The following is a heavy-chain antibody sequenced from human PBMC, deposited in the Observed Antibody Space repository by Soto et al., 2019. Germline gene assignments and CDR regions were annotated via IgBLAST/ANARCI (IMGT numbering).Heavy chain of an antibody. J-gene: IGHJ6*02. D-gene: IGHD4-4*01. CDR2: IKSKTDGGTT. CDR1: GFTFSNAW. Sequence: GGSLRLSCAASGFTFSNAWMSWVRQAPGKGLEWVGRIKSKTDGGTTDYAAPVKGRFTISRDDSKNTLYLQMNSLKTEDTAVYYCTTDSGAMTTDYYGMDVWGQWTTVTVSS. V-gene: IGHV3-15*01. CDR3: TTDSGAMTTDYYGMDV.